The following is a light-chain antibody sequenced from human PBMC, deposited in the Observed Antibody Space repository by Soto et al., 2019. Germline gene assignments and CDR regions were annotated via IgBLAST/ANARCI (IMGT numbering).Light chain of an antibody. V-gene: IGKV3-20*01. CDR2: DAS. CDR3: QEYDGAPPIT. J-gene: IGKJ5*01. Sequence: DIVMTQTPLSLPVTPGEPASISCRSSQSVRSERLAWYQQKRGQAPTLLIFDASSRASGTPERFSGSGSGTDFTLTISRLEPEDFAVYYCQEYDGAPPITFGLGTRLEI. CDR1: QSVRSER.